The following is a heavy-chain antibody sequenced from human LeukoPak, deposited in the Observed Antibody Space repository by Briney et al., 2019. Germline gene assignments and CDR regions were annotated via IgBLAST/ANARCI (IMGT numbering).Heavy chain of an antibody. Sequence: SETLSLTCKVSGAYISDYYWSWLRQPAGKGLEWIGRIHGSGKTNHNPSLKSRVTMSVDTSKNQFSLKLSSVTAADTAVYYCARGGIQLWSMYYFDYWGQGTLVTVSS. CDR2: IHGSGKT. J-gene: IGHJ4*02. CDR3: ARGGIQLWSMYYFDY. D-gene: IGHD5-18*01. V-gene: IGHV4-4*07. CDR1: GAYISDYY.